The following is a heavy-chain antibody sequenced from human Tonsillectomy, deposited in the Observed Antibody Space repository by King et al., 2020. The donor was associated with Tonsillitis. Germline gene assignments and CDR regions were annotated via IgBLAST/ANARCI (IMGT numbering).Heavy chain of an antibody. D-gene: IGHD3-9*01. J-gene: IGHJ6*02. V-gene: IGHV3-30*18. CDR2: ISYDGSNK. CDR3: AKIAAYYDILTGPQSFYYYYGMDV. CDR1: GFTFSSYG. Sequence: VQLVESGGGVVQPGRSLRLSCAASGFTFSSYGMHWVRQAPGKGLEWVAVISYDGSNKYYADSVKGRFTISRDNSKNTLYLQMNSLRAEDTAVYYCAKIAAYYDILTGPQSFYYYYGMDVWGQGTTVTVS.